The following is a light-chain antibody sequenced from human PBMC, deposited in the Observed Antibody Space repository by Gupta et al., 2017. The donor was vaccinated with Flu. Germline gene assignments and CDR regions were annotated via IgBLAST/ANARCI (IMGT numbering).Light chain of an antibody. CDR2: KIS. V-gene: IGKV2-30*01. J-gene: IGKJ2*01. CDR3: MRGTHGPPRFT. CDR1: QSLVYNDGNTF. Sequence: VVMTQPPLFLPVTLGQPASISCRSSQSLVYNDGNTFLSWFQQRPGQSPRRLIHKISKRESGVKDRFSGSGEDTDVTLKISRGEAEDVGVYFCMRGTHGPPRFTFGQGTNLEIK.